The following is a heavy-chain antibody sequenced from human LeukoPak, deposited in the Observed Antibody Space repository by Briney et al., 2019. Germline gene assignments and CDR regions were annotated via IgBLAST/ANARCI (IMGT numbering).Heavy chain of an antibody. CDR1: GYTFIDYY. CDR2: INPRGGST. CDR3: ARKFGGSGYYFDY. D-gene: IGHD2-15*01. J-gene: IGHJ4*02. V-gene: IGHV1-46*01. Sequence: ASVHVSCTASGYTFIDYYIQWVRQAPGQGLEWMGTINPRGGSTRHAQRFQGRVTMTRDTSTSTLYVELSSLTSEDTAVYYCARKFGGSGYYFDYWGQGTLVTVSS.